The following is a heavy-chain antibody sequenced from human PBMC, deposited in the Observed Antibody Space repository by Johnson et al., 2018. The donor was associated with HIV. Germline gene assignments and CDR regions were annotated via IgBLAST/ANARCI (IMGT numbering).Heavy chain of an antibody. Sequence: VQLLESGGGLVKPGGSLRLSCAASGFTFSNAWMRWVRQAPGKGLEWVGRIKSKTDGGTTDYAAPVKGRFTISRDDSKNSLYLQMNSLRAEDTAVYYCARDTSGEGRAFDIWGQGTMVTVSS. D-gene: IGHD3-10*01. J-gene: IGHJ3*02. CDR2: IKSKTDGGTT. CDR1: GFTFSNAW. CDR3: ARDTSGEGRAFDI. V-gene: IGHV3-15*01.